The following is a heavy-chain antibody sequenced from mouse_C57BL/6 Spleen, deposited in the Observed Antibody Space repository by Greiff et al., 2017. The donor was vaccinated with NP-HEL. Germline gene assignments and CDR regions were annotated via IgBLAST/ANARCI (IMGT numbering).Heavy chain of an antibody. CDR1: GYTFTDYY. Sequence: QVQLQQSGAELVRPGASVKLSCKASGYTFTDYYINWVKQRPGQGLEWIARMYPGSGNTYYNEKFKGKATLTAEKSSSTAYMQLSSLTSEDSAVYFCARGSLYGSSYKFAYWGQGTLVTVSA. CDR3: ARGSLYGSSYKFAY. J-gene: IGHJ3*01. V-gene: IGHV1-76*01. D-gene: IGHD1-1*01. CDR2: MYPGSGNT.